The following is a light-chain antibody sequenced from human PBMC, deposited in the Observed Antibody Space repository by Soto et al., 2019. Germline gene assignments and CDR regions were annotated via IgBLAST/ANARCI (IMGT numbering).Light chain of an antibody. CDR1: QSVSSSY. CDR2: GAS. V-gene: IGKV3-20*01. CDR3: QQYGSSPPHT. Sequence: EIVLTQSPGTLSLSPGERATLSCRASQSVSSSYLAWYQQKPGQAPRLLIYGASSRATGIPDRFSGSGSGTYFTLTISRLEPEDFAVYYCQQYGSSPPHTFGGGTKVEIK. J-gene: IGKJ4*01.